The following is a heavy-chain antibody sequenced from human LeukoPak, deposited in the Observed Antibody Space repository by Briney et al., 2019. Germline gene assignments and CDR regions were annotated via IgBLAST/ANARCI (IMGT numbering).Heavy chain of an antibody. V-gene: IGHV3-21*01. D-gene: IGHD2-2*01. CDR2: ISSSSSYI. CDR1: GSTFSSYS. J-gene: IGHJ4*02. Sequence: GGSLRLSCAASGSTFSSYSMNWVRQAPGKGLEWVSSISSSSSYIYYADSVKGRFTISRDNAKNSLYLQMNSLRAEDTAVYYCARSSTDLYLGVVPAAMLDYWGQGTLVTVSS. CDR3: ARSSTDLYLGVVPAAMLDY.